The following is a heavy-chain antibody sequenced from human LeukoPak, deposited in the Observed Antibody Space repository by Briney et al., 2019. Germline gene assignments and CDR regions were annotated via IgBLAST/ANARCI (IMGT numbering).Heavy chain of an antibody. CDR3: ARDRVDDSSGYYYDY. Sequence: GGSLRLSCAASGFTFSSYSMNWVRQAPGKGLEWVSSISSSSSNIYYADPVKGRFTIYRDNAKNSLYLQMNSLRAEDTAVYYCARDRVDDSSGYYYDYWGQGTLVTVSS. CDR1: GFTFSSYS. V-gene: IGHV3-21*01. D-gene: IGHD3-22*01. CDR2: ISSSSSNI. J-gene: IGHJ4*02.